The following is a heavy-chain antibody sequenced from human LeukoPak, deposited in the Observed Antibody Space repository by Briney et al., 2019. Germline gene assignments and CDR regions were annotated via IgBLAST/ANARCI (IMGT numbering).Heavy chain of an antibody. Sequence: GGSLRLSCAASGFTFSSYAMSWVRQAPGKGLEWVSAITGSGGSTYYADSVKGRFTISRDSFNNTLYLQMNSLRAEDTAIYYCAKDVLRFFDWSYGMDVWGQGTTVTVSS. CDR1: GFTFSSYA. CDR2: ITGSGGST. V-gene: IGHV3-23*01. D-gene: IGHD3-9*01. CDR3: AKDVLRFFDWSYGMDV. J-gene: IGHJ6*02.